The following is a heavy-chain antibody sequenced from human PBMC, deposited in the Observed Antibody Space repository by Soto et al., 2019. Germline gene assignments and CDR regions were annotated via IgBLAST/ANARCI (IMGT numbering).Heavy chain of an antibody. V-gene: IGHV4-31*03. J-gene: IGHJ6*02. D-gene: IGHD2-21*01. CDR1: GGSISSGGYY. CDR2: IYYSGST. CDR3: AASCVGCGGFNYYGMDV. Sequence: QVQLQESGPGLVKPSQTLSLTCTVSGGSISSGGYYWSWIRQHPGKGLEWIGYIYYSGSTYYNPSLKSRVTISVDTSKNKFSRKLSAVTAADTAVYYCAASCVGCGGFNYYGMDVWGQGTTVTVSS.